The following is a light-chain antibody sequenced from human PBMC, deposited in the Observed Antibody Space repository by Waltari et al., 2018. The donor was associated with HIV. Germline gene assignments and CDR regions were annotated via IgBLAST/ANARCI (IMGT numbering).Light chain of an antibody. CDR2: QNI. Sequence: HSLLTQPPSVSGAPGQRVTISCTGSSSNIGAGYDVHWYQKYPGTAPKLLLFQNINRPAGVPDRFAGSKAVTSASLVITGLQAEDEADYDCQSYDRRLMWVFGGGTSLTV. V-gene: IGLV1-40*01. CDR3: QSYDRRLMWV. CDR1: SSNIGAGYD. J-gene: IGLJ2*01.